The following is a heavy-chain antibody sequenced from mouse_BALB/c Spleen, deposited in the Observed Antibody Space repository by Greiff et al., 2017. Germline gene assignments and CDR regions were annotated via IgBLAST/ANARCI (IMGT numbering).Heavy chain of an antibody. Sequence: QVQLQQPGAELVKPGASVKLSCKASGYTFTSYWMHWVKQRPGQGLEWIGEINPSNGRTNYNEKFKSKATLTVDKSSSTAYMQLSSLTSEDSAVYYCARSRIYYDYDEGFDYWGQGTTLTVSS. D-gene: IGHD2-4*01. CDR1: GYTFTSYW. V-gene: IGHV1S81*02. CDR2: INPSNGRT. CDR3: ARSRIYYDYDEGFDY. J-gene: IGHJ2*01.